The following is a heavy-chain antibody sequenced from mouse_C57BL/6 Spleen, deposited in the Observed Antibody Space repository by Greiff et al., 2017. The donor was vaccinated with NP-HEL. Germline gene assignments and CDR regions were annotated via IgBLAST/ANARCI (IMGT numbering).Heavy chain of an antibody. J-gene: IGHJ3*01. CDR2: FNPGSGGP. CDR3: AREGGDYDEAWFGY. V-gene: IGHV1-54*01. Sequence: VQLHQSGAELVRPGTSVKVSCKASGYAFTHYLIEWVKQRPGQGLEWIGVFNPGSGGPNYNEKFKGKATLTADKSSSTAYMQLSSLTSEDSAVYYGAREGGDYDEAWFGYWGQGTLVTVSA. D-gene: IGHD2-4*01. CDR1: GYAFTHYL.